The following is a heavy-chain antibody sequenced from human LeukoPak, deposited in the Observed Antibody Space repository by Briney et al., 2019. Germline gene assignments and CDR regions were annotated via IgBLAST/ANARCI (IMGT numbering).Heavy chain of an antibody. CDR1: GFTFISYA. CDR3: AKSELGTPQGAFDI. J-gene: IGHJ3*02. V-gene: IGHV3-23*01. D-gene: IGHD7-27*01. CDR2: ISGSGGST. Sequence: PGGSLRLSCAASGFTFISYAMSSVRQAPGKGLEWVSAISGSGGSTYYADSVKGRFTISRDNSKNTLYLQMNSLRAEDTAVYYCAKSELGTPQGAFDIWGQGTMVTVSS.